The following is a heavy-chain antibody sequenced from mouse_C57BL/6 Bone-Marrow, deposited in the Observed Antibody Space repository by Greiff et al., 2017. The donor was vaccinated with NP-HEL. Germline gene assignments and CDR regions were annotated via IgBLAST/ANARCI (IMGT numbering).Heavy chain of an antibody. Sequence: EVKLQQSGPELVKPGASVKISCKASGYTFTDYYMNWVKQSHGKSLEWIGDINPNNGGTSYNQKFKGKATLTVDKSSSTAYMELRSLTSEDSAVYYCARDRIAYWGQGTLVTVSA. CDR3: ARDRIAY. V-gene: IGHV1-26*01. J-gene: IGHJ3*01. CDR2: INPNNGGT. CDR1: GYTFTDYY.